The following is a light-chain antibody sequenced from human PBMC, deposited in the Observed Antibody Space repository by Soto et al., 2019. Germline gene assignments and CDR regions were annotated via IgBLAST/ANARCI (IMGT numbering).Light chain of an antibody. Sequence: DIVMTQSPLSLPVTPGEPASISCRSSQSLLHSNGYNYLDWYLQKPGQSPQLLIYLGSNRASGVPDRFSGSGSGTDFTLKFSRVEAEDVGVYYCMQALQTPFTFGPGTKVDMK. CDR1: QSLLHSNGYNY. CDR2: LGS. V-gene: IGKV2-28*01. J-gene: IGKJ3*01. CDR3: MQALQTPFT.